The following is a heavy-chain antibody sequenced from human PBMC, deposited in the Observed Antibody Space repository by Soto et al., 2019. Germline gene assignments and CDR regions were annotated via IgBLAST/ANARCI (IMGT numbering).Heavy chain of an antibody. CDR2: INHSGST. CDR3: ASLNYGLGNSFDP. CDR1: GGSFSGYY. Sequence: LSLTCAVYGGSFSGYYWSWTRQPPGKGLEWIGEINHSGSTNYNPSLKSRVTISVDTSKNQFSLKLSSVTAADTAVYYCASLNYGLGNSFDPWGQGTLVTVSS. J-gene: IGHJ5*02. D-gene: IGHD4-17*01. V-gene: IGHV4-34*01.